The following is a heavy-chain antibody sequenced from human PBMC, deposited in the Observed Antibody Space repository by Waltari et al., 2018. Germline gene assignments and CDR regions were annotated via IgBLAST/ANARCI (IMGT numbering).Heavy chain of an antibody. CDR3: AMALSGGVSGSYNYYGMDV. V-gene: IGHV1-69*13. CDR1: GGTFSHYA. CDR2: ISPIFGTA. D-gene: IGHD3-10*01. Sequence: QVQLVPSGAEGKKPGSSVKVSCNASGGTFSHYALSWVRLAPGHGREWMGGISPIFGTANSARKCQGRVTITADEATSTAYMELSSLRSEDTAVYYCAMALSGGVSGSYNYYGMDVWGQGTTVTVSS. J-gene: IGHJ6*02.